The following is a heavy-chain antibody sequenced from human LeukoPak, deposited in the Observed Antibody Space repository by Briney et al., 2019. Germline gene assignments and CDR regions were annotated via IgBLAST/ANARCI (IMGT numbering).Heavy chain of an antibody. J-gene: IGHJ6*02. D-gene: IGHD5-18*01. CDR2: IKEDGSEK. CDR1: GFTFSSYW. Sequence: GGSLRLSCAASGFTFSSYWMSWVRQAPGQGLEWVANIKEDGSEKYYVDSVKGRFTISRDNAKNSLYLQMSSLRAEDTAVYYCARDERGYSYGYLYYYYGMDVWGQGTTVTVSS. V-gene: IGHV3-7*01. CDR3: ARDERGYSYGYLYYYYGMDV.